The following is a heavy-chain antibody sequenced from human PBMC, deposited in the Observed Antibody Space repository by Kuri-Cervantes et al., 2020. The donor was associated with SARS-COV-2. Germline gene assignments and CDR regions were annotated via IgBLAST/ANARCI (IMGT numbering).Heavy chain of an antibody. J-gene: IGHJ5*02. D-gene: IGHD2-15*01. CDR1: GGTFSSYA. CDR3: ATAPAVVAANWFDP. CDR2: IILIFGTA. Sequence: SVKVSCKASGGTFSSYAISWVRQAPGQGLEWMGGIILIFGTANYAQKFQGRVTITADESTSTAYMELSSLRSEDTAVYYCATAPAVVAANWFDPWGQGTLVTVSS. V-gene: IGHV1-69*13.